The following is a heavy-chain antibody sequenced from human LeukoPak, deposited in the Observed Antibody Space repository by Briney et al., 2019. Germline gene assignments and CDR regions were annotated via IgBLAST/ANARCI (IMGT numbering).Heavy chain of an antibody. CDR3: ASYYYDSSGYPKGFDY. Sequence: ASVKVSCKASGYTFTGYYMHWVRQAPGQGLEWMGWINPDSGGTIYAQNFQGRVTMTRDTSISTAYMELSSLRSDDTAVYYCASYYYDSSGYPKGFDYWGQGTLVTVSS. J-gene: IGHJ4*02. D-gene: IGHD3-22*01. V-gene: IGHV1-2*02. CDR2: INPDSGGT. CDR1: GYTFTGYY.